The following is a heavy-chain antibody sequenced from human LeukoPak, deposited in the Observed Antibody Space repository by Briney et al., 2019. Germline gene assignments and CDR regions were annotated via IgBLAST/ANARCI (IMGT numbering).Heavy chain of an antibody. CDR1: GYTLTELS. V-gene: IGHV1-24*01. D-gene: IGHD1-20*01. J-gene: IGHJ6*02. CDR2: FDPEDGET. Sequence: ASVKVSCKVSGYTLTELSMHWVRQAPGKGLEWMGGFDPEDGETIYAQKFQGRVTMTEDTSTDTAYMELSSLRSEDTAVYYCATGSRGYNWNYYYGMDVWGQGTTATVSS. CDR3: ATGSRGYNWNYYYGMDV.